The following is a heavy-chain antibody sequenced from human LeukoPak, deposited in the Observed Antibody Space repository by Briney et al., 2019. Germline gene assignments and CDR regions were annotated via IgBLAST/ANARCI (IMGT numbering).Heavy chain of an antibody. V-gene: IGHV1-69*04. CDR2: IIPILGIA. Sequence: SVKVSCKASGGTFSSYAISWVRQAPGQGLEWMGRIIPILGIANYAQKLQGRVTITADKSTSTAYMELSSLRSEDTAVYYCARDLEMASGDEPPDYWGQGTLVTVSS. D-gene: IGHD5-24*01. CDR3: ARDLEMASGDEPPDY. CDR1: GGTFSSYA. J-gene: IGHJ4*02.